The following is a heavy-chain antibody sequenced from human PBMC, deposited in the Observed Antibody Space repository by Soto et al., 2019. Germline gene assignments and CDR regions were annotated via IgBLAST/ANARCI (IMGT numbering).Heavy chain of an antibody. V-gene: IGHV3-64D*06. CDR3: VKGEYYYDSSGYYPFDY. D-gene: IGHD3-22*01. CDR2: ISTNGGST. Sequence: GGSLRLSCAASGFTFRRYWMNWVRQAPGKGLEYVSSISTNGGSTHYADSVKGRFTISRDNSKNTQYLQMSSLRADDTAVYYCVKGEYYYDSSGYYPFDYWGQGTLVTVSS. J-gene: IGHJ4*02. CDR1: GFTFRRYW.